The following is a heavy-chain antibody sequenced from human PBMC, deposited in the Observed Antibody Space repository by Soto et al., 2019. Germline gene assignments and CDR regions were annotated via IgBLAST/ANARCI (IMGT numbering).Heavy chain of an antibody. J-gene: IGHJ4*02. Sequence: SETLSLTCTVSGGSISSYYWSWIRQPPGKGLEWIGYIYYSGSTNYSPSLRSRITISSDTSKNQFSLRVNSVTAADTALYFCARAPYYDILTGMRWSYYFDSWGQGIQVTVSS. CDR2: IYYSGST. V-gene: IGHV4-59*01. CDR1: GGSISSYY. D-gene: IGHD3-9*01. CDR3: ARAPYYDILTGMRWSYYFDS.